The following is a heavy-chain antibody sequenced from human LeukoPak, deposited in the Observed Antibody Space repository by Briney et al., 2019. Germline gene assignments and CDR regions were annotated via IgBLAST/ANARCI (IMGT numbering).Heavy chain of an antibody. CDR1: GFIFSSSA. CDR3: ARRATVTYHGMDV. J-gene: IGHJ6*02. CDR2: ISDTGGIT. Sequence: GGSLRLSCAPSGFIFSSSAMSWVRQAPGKGLEWVSSISDTGGITYYVDSVKGRFTCSRDNSRNTLYLQMNSLRAEDTAVYYCARRATVTYHGMDVWGQGTTVTVSS. V-gene: IGHV3-23*01. D-gene: IGHD4-17*01.